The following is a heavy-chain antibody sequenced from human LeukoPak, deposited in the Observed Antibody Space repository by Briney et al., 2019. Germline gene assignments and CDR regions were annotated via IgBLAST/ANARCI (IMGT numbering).Heavy chain of an antibody. Sequence: SETLSLTCAVSGGSISSGGYSWSWIRQPPGKGLEWIGYIYYSGSTNYNPSLKSRVTISVDTSKNQFSLKLSSVTAADTAVYYCARSNYDYVWGSLAPIPPPPDYWGQGTLVTVSS. J-gene: IGHJ4*02. CDR1: GGSISSGGYS. CDR3: ARSNYDYVWGSLAPIPPPPDY. CDR2: IYYSGST. D-gene: IGHD3-16*01. V-gene: IGHV4-61*08.